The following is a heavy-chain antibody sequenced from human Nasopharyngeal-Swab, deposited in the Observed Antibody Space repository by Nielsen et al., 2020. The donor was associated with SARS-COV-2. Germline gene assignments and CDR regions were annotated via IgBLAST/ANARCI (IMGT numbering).Heavy chain of an antibody. Sequence: CVRQPPPQPLEWMGWISAYSGNTNYVQKLQGRVTMTTDTSTSTAYMELRSLRSDDTAVYYCARDRSPYGSGSYLWFDPWGQGTLVTVSS. D-gene: IGHD3-10*01. CDR3: ARDRSPYGSGSYLWFDP. CDR2: ISAYSGNT. J-gene: IGHJ5*02. V-gene: IGHV1-18*01.